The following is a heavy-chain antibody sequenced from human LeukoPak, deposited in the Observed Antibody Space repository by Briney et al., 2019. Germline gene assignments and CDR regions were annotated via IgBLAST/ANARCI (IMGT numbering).Heavy chain of an antibody. Sequence: ASVKVSCKASGGTFSSYAASWVRQAPGQGLEWMGGIIPIFGTANYAQKFQGRVTITADESTSTAYMELSSLRSEDTAVYYCARDPSYYYGSGSYVYWGQGTLVTVSS. J-gene: IGHJ4*02. CDR2: IIPIFGTA. D-gene: IGHD3-10*01. CDR3: ARDPSYYYGSGSYVY. V-gene: IGHV1-69*01. CDR1: GGTFSSYA.